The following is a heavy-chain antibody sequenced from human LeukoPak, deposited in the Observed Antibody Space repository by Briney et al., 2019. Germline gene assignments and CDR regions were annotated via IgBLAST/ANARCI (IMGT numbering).Heavy chain of an antibody. V-gene: IGHV4-61*02. J-gene: IGHJ5*02. CDR3: ARDVRRYYDSSGYYSGWYNWFDP. CDR2: IYTSGST. CDR1: GVSISSGSYY. D-gene: IGHD3-22*01. Sequence: SQTLSLTCTVSGVSISSGSYYWSWIRQPAGKGLEWIGRIYTSGSTNYNPSLKSGVTISVDTSKNQFSLKLSSVTAADTAVYYCARDVRRYYDSSGYYSGWYNWFDPWGQGTLVTVSS.